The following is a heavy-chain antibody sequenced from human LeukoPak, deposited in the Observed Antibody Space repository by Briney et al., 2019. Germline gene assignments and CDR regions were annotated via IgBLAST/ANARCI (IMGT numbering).Heavy chain of an antibody. CDR2: IYYSGST. CDR1: GGSISSSSYD. CDR3: ARRYGSGSYYGGEFDY. J-gene: IGHJ4*02. D-gene: IGHD3-10*01. V-gene: IGHV4-39*01. Sequence: SETLSLTCTVSGGSISSSSYDWGWIRQPPGKGLEWIGSIYYSGSTYYNPSLKSRVTISVDTSKNQFSLKLSSVTAADTAVYYCARRYGSGSYYGGEFDYWGQGTLVTVSS.